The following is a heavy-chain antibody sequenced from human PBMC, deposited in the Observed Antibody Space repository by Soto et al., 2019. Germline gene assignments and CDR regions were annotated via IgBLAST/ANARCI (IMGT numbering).Heavy chain of an antibody. Sequence: SETLSLTCTVSGGSISSYYWSWIRQPAGKGLEWIGRIYTSGSTNYNPSLKSRVTMSVDTSKNQFSLKLSSVTAADTAVYYCAREPARRYQPAHMDVWGQGTTVTVSS. J-gene: IGHJ6*02. D-gene: IGHD2-2*01. V-gene: IGHV4-4*07. CDR2: IYTSGST. CDR3: AREPARRYQPAHMDV. CDR1: GGSISSYY.